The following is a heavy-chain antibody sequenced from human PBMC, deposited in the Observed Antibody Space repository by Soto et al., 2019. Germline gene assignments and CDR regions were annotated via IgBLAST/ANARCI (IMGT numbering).Heavy chain of an antibody. V-gene: IGHV3-21*01. CDR3: AGTNAHLYYYVTDV. CDR1: GFTFSSFS. CDR2: ISSTSSYI. Sequence: GGSLRLSCAASGFTFSSFSMNWVRQAPGKGLEWVSSISSTSSYIYYADSVKGRFTISRDNAKNSLYLEMNSLRVEDTAVYYCAGTNAHLYYYVTDVWGQGTTVTVYS. D-gene: IGHD1-1*01. J-gene: IGHJ6*02.